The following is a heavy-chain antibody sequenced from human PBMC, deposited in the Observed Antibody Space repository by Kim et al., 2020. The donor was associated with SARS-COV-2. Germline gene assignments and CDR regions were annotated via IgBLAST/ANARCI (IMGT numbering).Heavy chain of an antibody. CDR1: GFTFSSYD. D-gene: IGHD6-13*01. V-gene: IGHV3-13*01. J-gene: IGHJ6*02. Sequence: GGSLRLSCAASGFTFSSYDMHWVRQATGKGLEWVSAIGTAGDTYYPGSVKGRFTISRENAKNSLYLQMNSLRAGDTAVYYCARARGRKSSSWYEGYYGMDVWGQGTTVTVSS. CDR3: ARARGRKSSSWYEGYYGMDV. CDR2: IGTAGDT.